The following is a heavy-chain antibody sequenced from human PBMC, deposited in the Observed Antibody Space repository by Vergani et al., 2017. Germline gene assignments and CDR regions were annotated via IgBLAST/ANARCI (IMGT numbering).Heavy chain of an antibody. Sequence: QVQLQESGPGLVKPSETLSLTCPVSGGSISSYYWSWIRQPAGKGLEWIGRIYTSGSTNYNPSLKSRVTMSVDTSKNQFSLKLSSVTAADTAVYYCARGPGIAAAGTLDYWGQGTLVTVSS. J-gene: IGHJ4*02. CDR3: ARGPGIAAAGTLDY. V-gene: IGHV4-4*07. CDR1: GGSISSYY. CDR2: IYTSGST. D-gene: IGHD6-13*01.